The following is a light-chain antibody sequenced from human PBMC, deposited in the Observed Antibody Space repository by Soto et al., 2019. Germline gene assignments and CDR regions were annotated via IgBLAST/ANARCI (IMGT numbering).Light chain of an antibody. CDR3: QQYNTYPYT. CDR1: HSIGTW. Sequence: DIQMTQSPSTLSASVGDRVSITCRASHSIGTWLAWHQQKPGKAPKYLINKASNLETVVPSRFNGSGSGTEFTLTISSLQPDDFATYFCQQYNTYPYTCGQGTKLEIK. J-gene: IGKJ2*01. V-gene: IGKV1-5*03. CDR2: KAS.